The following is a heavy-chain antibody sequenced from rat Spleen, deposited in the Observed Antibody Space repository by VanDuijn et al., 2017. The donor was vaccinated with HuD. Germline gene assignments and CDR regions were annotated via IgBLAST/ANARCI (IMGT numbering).Heavy chain of an antibody. Sequence: EVQLVESGGGLVQPGRSLKLSCAASGFTFDDYGMAWVRQAPKNGLEWVASISSDGGRNFYRDSVKGRFTMSRDNARNTLYLQMVSLRSEDTATYYCATGLFPRAAIFAYWGQGTLVTVSS. CDR2: ISSDGGRN. V-gene: IGHV5S10*01. D-gene: IGHD1-2*01. CDR3: ATGLFPRAAIFAY. J-gene: IGHJ3*01. CDR1: GFTFDDYG.